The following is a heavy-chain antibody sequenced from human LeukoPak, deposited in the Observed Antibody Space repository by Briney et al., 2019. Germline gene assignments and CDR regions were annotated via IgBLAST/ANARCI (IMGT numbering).Heavy chain of an antibody. CDR2: ISDDGRST. CDR3: AKRVPYTSSSVYFDY. D-gene: IGHD6-6*01. J-gene: IGHJ4*02. V-gene: IGHV3-23*01. CDR1: GFTFSSYG. Sequence: GGSLRLSCAASGFTFSSYGMSWVRQAPGKGLEWVSSISDDGRSTYYADSVKGRFTISKDNSKNTMYLQMNNLRAEDTAIYYCAKRVPYTSSSVYFDYWGQETLVTVSS.